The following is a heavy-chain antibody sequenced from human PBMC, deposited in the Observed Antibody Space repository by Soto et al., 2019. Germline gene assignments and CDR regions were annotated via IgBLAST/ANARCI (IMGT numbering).Heavy chain of an antibody. CDR2: ISSSGSTI. V-gene: IGHV3-48*03. CDR1: GFTFSSYE. J-gene: IGHJ4*02. Sequence: GGSLRLSCAASGFTFSSYEMNWVRQAPGKGLEWVSYISSSGSTIYYADSVKGRFTISRDNAKNSLYLQMNSLRAEDTAVYYCARDRSRCSGGSCYSSYWGQGTLVTVSS. CDR3: ARDRSRCSGGSCYSSY. D-gene: IGHD2-15*01.